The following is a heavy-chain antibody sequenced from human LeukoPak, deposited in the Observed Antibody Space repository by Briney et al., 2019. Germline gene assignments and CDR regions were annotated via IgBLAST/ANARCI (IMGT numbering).Heavy chain of an antibody. CDR1: GFTFSSYW. CDR2: INSDGSST. V-gene: IGHV3-74*01. D-gene: IGHD3-3*01. CDR3: AKDSSGFWSGYSTYYYYMDV. Sequence: PGGSLRLSGAASGFTFSSYWMHWVRQAPGKGLVWVSRINSDGSSTSYADSVKGRFTISRDNAKNTLYLQMNSLRAEDTAVYYCAKDSSGFWSGYSTYYYYMDVWGKGTTVTVSS. J-gene: IGHJ6*03.